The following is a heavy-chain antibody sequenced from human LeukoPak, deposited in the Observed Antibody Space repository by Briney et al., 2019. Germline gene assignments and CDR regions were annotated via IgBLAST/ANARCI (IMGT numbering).Heavy chain of an antibody. J-gene: IGHJ4*02. D-gene: IGHD3-10*01. Sequence: GSQRLSCAASGFTFSAYCMNWVRQVPGKGLEWIAYISSTSPPILYHADSVEGRFTISRDDAKNSLYLQMNSLRTEDTAVYYCARDWPSVDHRGYHFDYWGQGTLVTVSS. V-gene: IGHV3-48*04. CDR3: ARDWPSVDHRGYHFDY. CDR1: GFTFSAYC. CDR2: ISSTSPPIL.